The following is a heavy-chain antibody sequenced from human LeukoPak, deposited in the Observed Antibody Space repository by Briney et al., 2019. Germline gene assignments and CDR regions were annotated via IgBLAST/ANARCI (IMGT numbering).Heavy chain of an antibody. CDR2: IYYSGST. CDR3: QLSRVATNYYYMDV. Sequence: SETLSLTCTVSGGSISSYYWSWIRQPPGKGLEWIGYIYYSGSTNYNPSLKSRVTISVDTSKNQFSLKLSSVTAADTAVYYCQLSRVATNYYYMDVWGKGTTVTISS. D-gene: IGHD5-12*01. J-gene: IGHJ6*03. CDR1: GGSISSYY. V-gene: IGHV4-59*12.